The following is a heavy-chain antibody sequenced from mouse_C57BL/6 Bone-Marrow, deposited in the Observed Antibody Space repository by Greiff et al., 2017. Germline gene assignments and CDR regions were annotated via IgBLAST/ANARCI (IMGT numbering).Heavy chain of an antibody. D-gene: IGHD3-2*02. CDR3: ARGDSSGYVYYYAMDY. J-gene: IGHJ4*01. V-gene: IGHV1-69*01. CDR1: GYTFTSYW. CDR2: IDPSDSYT. Sequence: QVQLQQPGAELVMPGASVKLSCKASGYTFTSYWMHWVKQRPGQGLEWIGEIDPSDSYTNYNQKFKGKSTLTVDKSSSTAYMQLSSLTSEDSAVYYCARGDSSGYVYYYAMDYWGQGTSVTVSS.